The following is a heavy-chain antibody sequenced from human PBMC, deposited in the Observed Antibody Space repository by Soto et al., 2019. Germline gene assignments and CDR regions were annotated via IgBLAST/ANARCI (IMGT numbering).Heavy chain of an antibody. CDR2: ISYDGSNK. Sequence: GGSLRLSCAASGFTFSSYGMHLVRQAPGKGLEWVAVISYDGSNKYYADSVKGRFTISRDNSKNTLYLQMNSLRAEDTAVYYCANAHTVTTGETFDYWGQGTLVTVSS. V-gene: IGHV3-30*18. D-gene: IGHD4-17*01. J-gene: IGHJ4*02. CDR3: ANAHTVTTGETFDY. CDR1: GFTFSSYG.